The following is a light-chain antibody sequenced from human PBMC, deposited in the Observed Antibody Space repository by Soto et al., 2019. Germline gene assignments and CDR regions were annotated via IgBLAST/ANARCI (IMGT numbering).Light chain of an antibody. CDR2: DVS. Sequence: QSVLTQPASVSGSPGQSITISCTGASSDVGGYNYVSWYQHHPGKAPKLMIYDVSNRPSGVSNRFSDSKSGNMASLIISGLQAEDEADYYCSSYTRSSTLFGGGTKLTVL. CDR3: SSYTRSSTL. J-gene: IGLJ2*01. V-gene: IGLV2-14*03. CDR1: SSDVGGYNY.